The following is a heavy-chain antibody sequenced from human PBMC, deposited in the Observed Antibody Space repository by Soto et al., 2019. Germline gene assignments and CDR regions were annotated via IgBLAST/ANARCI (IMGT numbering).Heavy chain of an antibody. CDR2: IKSKNDGATT. J-gene: IGHJ4*02. CDR3: TTLYQGISN. Sequence: GGSLRLSCVASGFTINKAWITWVRQSPGKGLEWVGRIKSKNDGATTDYAAPVKGRFTISRDDSKNALYLQMNSLNTEDTAVYYCTTLYQGISNWGQGTLVTVSS. CDR1: GFTINKAW. D-gene: IGHD1-20*01. V-gene: IGHV3-15*01.